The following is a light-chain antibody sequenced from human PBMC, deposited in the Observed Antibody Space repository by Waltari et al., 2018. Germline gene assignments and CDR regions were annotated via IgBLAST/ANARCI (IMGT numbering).Light chain of an antibody. CDR2: GAS. CDR3: QQYFSSPPYT. CDR1: QCFGTSL. Sequence: ARQCFGTSLLAWYQQKPGRAPRPLIYGASTMATGITDGFIGRRASANFTLTISRLVHEDFAVYYYQQYFSSPPYTFGQGTKLEIK. V-gene: IGKV3-20*01. J-gene: IGKJ2*01.